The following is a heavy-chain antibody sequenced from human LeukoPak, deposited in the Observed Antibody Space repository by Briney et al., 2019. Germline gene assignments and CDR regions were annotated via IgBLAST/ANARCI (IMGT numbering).Heavy chain of an antibody. CDR2: INPNSGGT. Sequence: ASVKVSCKASGYTFTGYYMHWVRQAPGQGLEWMGWINPNSGGTNYAQKFQGRVTMTRDTSIRTVYMELNRLRSDDTAVYYCAREGRFPPEVLPRYFDYWGQGTLVTVSS. CDR3: AREGRFPPEVLPRYFDY. J-gene: IGHJ4*02. V-gene: IGHV1-2*02. D-gene: IGHD1-26*01. CDR1: GYTFTGYY.